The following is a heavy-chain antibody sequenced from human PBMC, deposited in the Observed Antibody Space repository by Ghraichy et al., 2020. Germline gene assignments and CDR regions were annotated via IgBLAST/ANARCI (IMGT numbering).Heavy chain of an antibody. CDR1: GGSFSGYY. CDR2: INHSGST. V-gene: IGHV4-34*01. Sequence: SETLSLTCAVYGGSFSGYYWSWIRQPPGKGLEWIGEINHSGSTNYNPSLKSRVTISVDTSKNQFSLKLSSVTAADTAVYYCARKRQAGNDEAHPDAFDIWGQGTMVTVSS. CDR3: ARKRQAGNDEAHPDAFDI. J-gene: IGHJ3*02. D-gene: IGHD1-1*01.